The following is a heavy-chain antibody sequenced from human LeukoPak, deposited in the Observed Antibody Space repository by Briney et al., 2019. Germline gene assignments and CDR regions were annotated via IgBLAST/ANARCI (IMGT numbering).Heavy chain of an antibody. Sequence: PGGTLRLSCAASGFTFSSNGMSWVRQAPGKGLEWVSAISGTGGSTYYADSVKGRFTISRDNSKNTLYLVMNSLRVDDTAVYYCAKAVDLATISVDIWGQGTMVTVSS. V-gene: IGHV3-23*01. CDR2: ISGTGGST. CDR3: AKAVDLATISVDI. J-gene: IGHJ3*02. CDR1: GFTFSSNG. D-gene: IGHD5-24*01.